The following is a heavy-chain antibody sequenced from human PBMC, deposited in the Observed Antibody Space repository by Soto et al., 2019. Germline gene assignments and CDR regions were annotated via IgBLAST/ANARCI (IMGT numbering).Heavy chain of an antibody. D-gene: IGHD6-13*01. CDR1: GGSISSSSYY. CDR3: ARGAVGRSNWFDP. J-gene: IGHJ5*02. V-gene: IGHV4-39*07. Sequence: SETLSLTCTVSGGSISSSSYYWGWIRQPPGKGLECIGSIYYSGSTNYNPSLMSRVTISVDTSKNQFSLKLTSVTAADTAVYYCARGAVGRSNWFDPWGQGTLVTVSS. CDR2: IYYSGST.